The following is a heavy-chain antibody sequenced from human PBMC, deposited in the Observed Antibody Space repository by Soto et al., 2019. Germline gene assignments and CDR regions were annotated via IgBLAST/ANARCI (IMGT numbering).Heavy chain of an antibody. CDR3: TRHGIVGATDY. J-gene: IGHJ4*02. D-gene: IGHD1-26*01. CDR2: IRSKANSYAT. CDR1: GFTFSGSA. V-gene: IGHV3-73*01. Sequence: PGGSLRLSCAASGFTFSGSAMHWVRQASGKGLEWVGRIRSKANSYATAYAASVKGRFTISRDDSKNTAYLQMNSLKTEDTAVYYCTRHGIVGATDYWGQGTLVTVSS.